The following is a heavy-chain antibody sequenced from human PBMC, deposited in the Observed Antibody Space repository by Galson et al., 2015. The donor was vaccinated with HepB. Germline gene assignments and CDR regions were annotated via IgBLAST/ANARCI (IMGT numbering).Heavy chain of an antibody. CDR1: GDTFDSFS. D-gene: IGHD3/OR15-3a*01. J-gene: IGHJ5*02. V-gene: IGHV1-69*13. CDR2: IVPIFGTP. CDR3: ATGTGRQVNWFDP. Sequence: SVKVSCKGSGDTFDSFSVNWLRQAPGQGLEWMGLIVPIFGTPNYTEKFQDRVTITADESTSTVYMELTRLTPDDTAIYYCATGTGRQVNWFDPWGQGTLVIVSS.